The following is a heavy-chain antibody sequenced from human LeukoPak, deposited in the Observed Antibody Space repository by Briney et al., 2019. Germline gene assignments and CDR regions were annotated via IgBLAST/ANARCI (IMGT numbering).Heavy chain of an antibody. CDR1: GGSISSSSYY. CDR2: IYYSGST. V-gene: IGHV4-39*07. J-gene: IGHJ5*02. D-gene: IGHD3-16*02. Sequence: SETLSLTCTVSGGSISSSSYYWGWIRQPPGKGLEWIGSIYYSGSTYYNPSLKSRVTMSVDTSKNQFSLKLSSVTAADTAVYYCARDGGELSFYWFDPWGQGTLVTVSS. CDR3: ARDGGELSFYWFDP.